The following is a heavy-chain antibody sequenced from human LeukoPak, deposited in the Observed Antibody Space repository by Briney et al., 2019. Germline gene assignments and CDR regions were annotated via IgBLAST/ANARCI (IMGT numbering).Heavy chain of an antibody. CDR3: ARDLGYYGSGSYYY. Sequence: VASVKVSCKASGYTFTSCGISWVRQAPGQGLEWMGWISAYNGNTNYAQKLQGRVTMTTDTSTSTAYMELRSLRSDDTAVYYCARDLGYYGSGSYYYWGQGTLVTVSS. CDR2: ISAYNGNT. CDR1: GYTFTSCG. V-gene: IGHV1-18*01. J-gene: IGHJ4*02. D-gene: IGHD3-10*01.